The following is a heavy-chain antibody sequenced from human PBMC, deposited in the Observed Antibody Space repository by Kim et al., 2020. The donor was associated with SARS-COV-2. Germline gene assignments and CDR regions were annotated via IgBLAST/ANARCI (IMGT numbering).Heavy chain of an antibody. J-gene: IGHJ4*02. D-gene: IGHD7-27*01. Sequence: GGSLRLSCVVSGFTFSTRGMHWVRQAPGKGLEWVAFISWDATTSYFADSVRGRFTISRDNSRNTVWLQMNSLRVEDSAVYYCTNGDLTGAFEYWGQGT. CDR3: TNGDLTGAFEY. V-gene: IGHV3-30*18. CDR2: ISWDATTS. CDR1: GFTFSTRG.